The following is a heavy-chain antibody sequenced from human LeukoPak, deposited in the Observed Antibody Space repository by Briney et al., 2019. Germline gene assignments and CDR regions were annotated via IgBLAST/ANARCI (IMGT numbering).Heavy chain of an antibody. D-gene: IGHD2-21*02. CDR3: ASSVGRVTAAPRDWYFDL. V-gene: IGHV4-31*03. CDR2: IYYSGST. J-gene: IGHJ2*01. Sequence: SQTLSLTCTVSGGSISSGGYYWSWIRQHPGKGLEWIGYIYYSGSTYYNPSLKSRVTISVDTSKNQFSLKLSSVTAADTAVYYCASSVGRVTAAPRDWYFDLWGRGTLVTVSS. CDR1: GGSISSGGYY.